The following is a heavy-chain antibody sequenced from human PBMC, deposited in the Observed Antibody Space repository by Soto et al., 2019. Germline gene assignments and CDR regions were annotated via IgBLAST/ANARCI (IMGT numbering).Heavy chain of an antibody. CDR1: GGSFSGYY. Sequence: SETLSLTCAVYGGSFSGYYWSWMRQPPGKGREWSGEINHSGSTNYHPSLKSRVTISVDTSKNQFSLKLSSVTAADTAVYYCARGGDSYGFSYYYGMDVWGQGTTVS. V-gene: IGHV4-34*01. CDR3: ARGGDSYGFSYYYGMDV. CDR2: INHSGST. J-gene: IGHJ6*02. D-gene: IGHD5-18*01.